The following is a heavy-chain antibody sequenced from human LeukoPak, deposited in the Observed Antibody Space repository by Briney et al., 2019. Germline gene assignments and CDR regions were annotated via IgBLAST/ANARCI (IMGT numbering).Heavy chain of an antibody. CDR1: GFTFSSNW. Sequence: GGSLRLSCAASGFTFSSNWMHWVRQAPGKGLEWVSAISGSGGSTYYADSVKGRFTISRDNSKNTLYLQMNSLRAEDTAVYYCAKDGSYDSSGYPYNWFDPWGQGTLVTVSS. D-gene: IGHD3-22*01. CDR3: AKDGSYDSSGYPYNWFDP. CDR2: ISGSGGST. J-gene: IGHJ5*02. V-gene: IGHV3-23*01.